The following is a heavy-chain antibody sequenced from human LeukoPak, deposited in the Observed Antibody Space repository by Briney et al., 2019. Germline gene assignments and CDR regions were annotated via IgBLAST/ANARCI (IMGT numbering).Heavy chain of an antibody. CDR3: ARLVDYDNSGDPDIFDI. D-gene: IGHD3-22*01. Sequence: PSQTLSLTCIVSGGFISSYYWSWIRQTPGKGLEWVAFINYSGRIKYNPSLQSRVSISLDTSKNHFSLQLRSVMAVDTAVYYCARLVDYDNSGDPDIFDIWGQGTIVSIS. V-gene: IGHV4-59*01. J-gene: IGHJ3*02. CDR1: GGFISSYY. CDR2: INYSGRI.